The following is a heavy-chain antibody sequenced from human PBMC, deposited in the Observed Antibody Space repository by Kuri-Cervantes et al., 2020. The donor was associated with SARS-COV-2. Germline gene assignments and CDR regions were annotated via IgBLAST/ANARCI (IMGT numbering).Heavy chain of an antibody. CDR1: GGPISSSY. Sequence: SETLSPTFTVFGGPISSSYWSWIRQPPGKGREWMGHIQYSGTTTYSPSLKSRLTISVDTPKTQFSLKVTSVTAADTAVYYCAGGSYGSSGYDFEYYWGQGTLVTVSS. CDR2: IQYSGTT. J-gene: IGHJ4*02. CDR3: AGGSYGSSGYDFEYY. V-gene: IGHV4-59*01. D-gene: IGHD3-22*01.